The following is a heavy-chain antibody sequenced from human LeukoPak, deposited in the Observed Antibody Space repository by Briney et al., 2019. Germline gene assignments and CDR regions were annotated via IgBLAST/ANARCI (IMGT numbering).Heavy chain of an antibody. CDR1: GGTFSSYA. CDR2: INADSGGT. Sequence: ASVKVSCKASGGTFSSYAISWVRQAPGQGLEWMGWINADSGGTNYAQKFQGRVTMTRDTSISTAYMELSRLRSDDTAVYYCARRYCSTTSCYMADYWGQGTLVTVSS. D-gene: IGHD2-2*02. V-gene: IGHV1-2*02. J-gene: IGHJ4*02. CDR3: ARRYCSTTSCYMADY.